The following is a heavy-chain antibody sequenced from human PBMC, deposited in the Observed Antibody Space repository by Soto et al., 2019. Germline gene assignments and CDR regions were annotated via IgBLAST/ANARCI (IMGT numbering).Heavy chain of an antibody. CDR3: ARRGMSKIGFDT. CDR2: FNPSGDAT. D-gene: IGHD3-10*01. Sequence: QVQLVQSGAEVKKPGTSVKVSCKAAGYIFSNYYMHWVRQATGQGLEWMGVFNPSGDATHYAQSFQGRVSVTRDTSTSTVYMELSTLTSEDTAVYYCARRGMSKIGFDTWGQGTMVTVSS. V-gene: IGHV1-46*01. CDR1: GYIFSNYY. J-gene: IGHJ3*02.